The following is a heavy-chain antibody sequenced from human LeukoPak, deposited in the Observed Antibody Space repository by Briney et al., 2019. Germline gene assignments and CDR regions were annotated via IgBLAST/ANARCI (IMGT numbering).Heavy chain of an antibody. Sequence: SPSETLSLTCAVYGGSFSGYYWSWIRQPPGKGLEWIGEINHSGSTNYNPSLKSRVTISVDTSKNQFSLKLSSVTAADTAVYYCARARGWIPPHAFDIWGQGTMVTVSS. CDR3: ARARGWIPPHAFDI. CDR2: INHSGST. D-gene: IGHD5-18*01. V-gene: IGHV4-34*01. CDR1: GGSFSGYY. J-gene: IGHJ3*02.